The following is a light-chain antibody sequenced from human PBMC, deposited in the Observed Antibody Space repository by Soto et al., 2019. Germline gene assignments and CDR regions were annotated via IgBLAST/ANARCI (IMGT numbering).Light chain of an antibody. CDR1: QSISRW. Sequence: DIPMTQSPWTLSASVGDRVTIARRASQSISRWLAWYQQTPGKAPKILIYDASSLETGVPSRLSGSGSGTDFTLTISRIEPEDFAVYYCQQSGSSLTFGGGTKVDIK. J-gene: IGKJ4*01. CDR2: DAS. CDR3: QQSGSSLT. V-gene: IGKV1-5*01.